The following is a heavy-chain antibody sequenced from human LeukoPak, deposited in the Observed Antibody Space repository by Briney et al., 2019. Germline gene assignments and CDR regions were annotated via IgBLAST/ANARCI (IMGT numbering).Heavy chain of an antibody. V-gene: IGHV4-4*02. CDR3: YCLAVAGTYGMGV. Sequence: SGTLSLTCAVSGGSISSSNWWSWVRQPPGKGLEWIGEIYHSGSTNYNPSLKSRVTISVDKSKNQFSLKLSSVTAADTAVYYCYCLAVAGTYGMGVWGQGNTVTVSS. D-gene: IGHD6-19*01. CDR2: IYHSGST. J-gene: IGHJ6*02. CDR1: GGSISSSNW.